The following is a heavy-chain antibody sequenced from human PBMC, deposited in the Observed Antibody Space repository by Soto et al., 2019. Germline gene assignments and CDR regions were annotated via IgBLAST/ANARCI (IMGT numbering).Heavy chain of an antibody. CDR3: TTKLTYRLYYYDSTFDAFDI. Sequence: GGSLRLACAASGFTFSNAWMNWARQAPGKGLEWVGRIKSKTDGGTTDYAAPVKGRFTISRDDSKNTLYLQMNSLKTEDTAVYYCTTKLTYRLYYYDSTFDAFDIWGQGTMVTVS. J-gene: IGHJ3*02. CDR1: GFTFSNAW. D-gene: IGHD3-22*01. CDR2: IKSKTDGGTT. V-gene: IGHV3-15*07.